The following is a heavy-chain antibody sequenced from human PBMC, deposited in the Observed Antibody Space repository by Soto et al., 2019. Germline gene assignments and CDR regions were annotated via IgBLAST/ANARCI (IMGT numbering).Heavy chain of an antibody. J-gene: IGHJ4*01. V-gene: IGHV3-48*02. CDR3: AKDSYCSSTSCYRDFGY. CDR2: ISSSSSTI. CDR1: GFTFSSYS. Sequence: PGGSLRLSCAASGFTFSSYSMNWVRQAPGKGLEWVSYISSSSSTIYYADSVKGRFTISRDNAKNSLYLQMNSLRDEDTAVYYCAKDSYCSSTSCYRDFGYRGHGTLVTVSS. D-gene: IGHD2-2*01.